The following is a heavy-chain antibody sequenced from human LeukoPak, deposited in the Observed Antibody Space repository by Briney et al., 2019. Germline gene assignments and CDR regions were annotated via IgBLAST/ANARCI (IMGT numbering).Heavy chain of an antibody. CDR2: IKYDGSAK. V-gene: IGHV3-7*01. CDR1: GISFSGNW. D-gene: IGHD2-8*01. Sequence: GGSLRLSCAASGISFSGNWRGWVRQAPGEGLEWVASIKYDGSAKYNADPVRGGFTISRATAKNSLYLVMNSLTAEATAFYYCAFSNALNVWGQGTLVTVSS. CDR3: AFSNALNV. J-gene: IGHJ4*02.